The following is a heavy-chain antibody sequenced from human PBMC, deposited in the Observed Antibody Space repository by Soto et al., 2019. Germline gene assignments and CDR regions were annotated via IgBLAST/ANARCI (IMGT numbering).Heavy chain of an antibody. CDR2: IYYSGST. J-gene: IGHJ1*01. CDR1: GGPISSYY. V-gene: IGHV4-59*01. CDR3: ASAGIYDILTGYYLTRAEYFQH. D-gene: IGHD3-9*01. Sequence: SETLSLTCTVSGGPISSYYWSWIRQPPGKGLEWIGYIYYSGSTNYNPSLKSRVTISVDTSKNQFSLKLSSVTAADTAVYYCASAGIYDILTGYYLTRAEYFQHWGQGTLVTVSS.